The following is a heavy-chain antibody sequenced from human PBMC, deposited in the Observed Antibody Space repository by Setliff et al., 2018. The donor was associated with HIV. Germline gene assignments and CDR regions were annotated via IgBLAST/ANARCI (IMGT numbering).Heavy chain of an antibody. J-gene: IGHJ4*02. CDR2: IYYSGST. Sequence: SETLSLTCTVSGGSISSGGYYWSWIRHHPGKGLEWIGYIYYSGSTYFNPSLKSRVTISVDRSKSQFSLKLSSVTAADTAIYYCTRGPEGVAGGDYWGQGILVTVSS. V-gene: IGHV4-31*03. D-gene: IGHD3-3*01. CDR3: TRGPEGVAGGDY. CDR1: GGSISSGGYY.